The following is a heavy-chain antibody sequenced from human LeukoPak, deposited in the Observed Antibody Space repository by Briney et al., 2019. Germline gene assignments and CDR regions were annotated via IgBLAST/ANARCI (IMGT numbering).Heavy chain of an antibody. CDR2: INLNNDDT. CDR3: ARGYYYDSSGYYQLDY. J-gene: IGHJ4*02. V-gene: IGHV1-2*04. Sequence: ASVEVSCKASGYTFTGYYMHWVRQAPGQGLEWMGWINLNNDDTNYAQKFQGWVTMTRDTSISTAYMELSRLRSDDTAVYYCARGYYYDSSGYYQLDYWGQGTLVTVSS. D-gene: IGHD3-22*01. CDR1: GYTFTGYY.